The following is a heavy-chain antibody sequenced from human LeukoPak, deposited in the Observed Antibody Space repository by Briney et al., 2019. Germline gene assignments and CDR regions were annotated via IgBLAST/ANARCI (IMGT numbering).Heavy chain of an antibody. D-gene: IGHD3-9*01. V-gene: IGHV3-74*01. Sequence: QPGGSLRLSCADSGFTFSTYWIHWVRQTPGKGLDWVSRINPDGSYTSYADSVKGRFTISRDYARNTLYLQMDSLRVEDTALYYCAMDLAGYHDSWGQGTLVTVSS. CDR2: INPDGSYT. CDR3: AMDLAGYHDS. CDR1: GFTFSTYW. J-gene: IGHJ4*02.